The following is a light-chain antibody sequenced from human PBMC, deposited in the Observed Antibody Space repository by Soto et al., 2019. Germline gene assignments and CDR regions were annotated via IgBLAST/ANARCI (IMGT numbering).Light chain of an antibody. CDR2: DNN. J-gene: IGLJ2*01. Sequence: QSVLTQPPSVSAAPGQKVTLSCSGSSSNIGNNYVSWYQQLPGTAPKLLIYDNNKRPSGIPDRFSGSKSGTSATLGITGLQTGDEADYYCGTWDSSLSAGEFGGGTKLTVL. CDR1: SSNIGNNY. V-gene: IGLV1-51*01. CDR3: GTWDSSLSAGE.